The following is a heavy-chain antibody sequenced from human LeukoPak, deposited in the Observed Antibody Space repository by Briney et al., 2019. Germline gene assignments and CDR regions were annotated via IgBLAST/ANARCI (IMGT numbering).Heavy chain of an antibody. CDR2: MSHDGSNT. D-gene: IGHD4-23*01. Sequence: GRSLRLSCAASGFTFSSYGMHWVRQAPGKGLEWVSVMSHDGSNTYNADSVKGRFTFSRDNSKNTLYLQMNSLRAEDTAVYYCARDVDYGGRLDNWGQGTLVTVSS. CDR3: ARDVDYGGRLDN. CDR1: GFTFSSYG. V-gene: IGHV3-30*19. J-gene: IGHJ4*02.